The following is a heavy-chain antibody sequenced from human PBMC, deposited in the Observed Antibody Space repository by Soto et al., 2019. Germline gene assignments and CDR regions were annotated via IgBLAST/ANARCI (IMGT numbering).Heavy chain of an antibody. CDR2: IYYSGNT. J-gene: IGHJ4*02. CDR3: ARHVAGYSSGLDY. D-gene: IGHD6-19*01. CDR1: GGSISSSSYY. Sequence: PSETLSLTCTVSGGSISSSSYYWGWIRQPPGKGLEWIGSIYYSGNTYYNPSLKSRVTISVDTPKNQFSLKLSSVTAADTAVYYCARHVAGYSSGLDYWGQGTLVTVSS. V-gene: IGHV4-39*01.